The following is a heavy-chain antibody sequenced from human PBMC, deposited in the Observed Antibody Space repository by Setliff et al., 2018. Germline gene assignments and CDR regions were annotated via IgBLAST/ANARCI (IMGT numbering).Heavy chain of an antibody. J-gene: IGHJ5*02. CDR1: GASIGSGSHY. CDR3: ARYIPSAGCFDP. Sequence: SETLSLTCTVSGASIGSGSHYWSWIRQPAGRGLEWIGRIYTSGTTNYSPSLRSRVTISVDTSKKQFPLMLTSVTAADTAVYYCARYIPSAGCFDPWGQGALVTVSS. CDR2: IYTSGTT. D-gene: IGHD2-21*01. V-gene: IGHV4-61*02.